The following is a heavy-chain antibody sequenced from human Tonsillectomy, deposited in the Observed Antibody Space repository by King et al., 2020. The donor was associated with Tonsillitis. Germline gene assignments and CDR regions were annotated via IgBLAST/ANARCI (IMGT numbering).Heavy chain of an antibody. CDR3: ARDRSGSGSYYSPFDY. CDR2: SYISWST. V-gene: IGHV4-61*02. CDR1: GGSISSGSYY. D-gene: IGHD3-10*01. J-gene: IGHJ4*02. Sequence: QLQESGPGLVKPSQTLSLTCTVSGGSISSGSYYWSWIRQPAGKGLDGIGRSYISWSTNYNPSLKSRVTMSVDTSKNQFSLKLDSVTAADTAVYYCARDRSGSGSYYSPFDYWGQGTLVTVSS.